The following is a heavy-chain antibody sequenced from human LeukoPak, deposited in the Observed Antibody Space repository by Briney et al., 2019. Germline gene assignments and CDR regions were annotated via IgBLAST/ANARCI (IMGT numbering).Heavy chain of an antibody. CDR3: ARLMPAALEFDP. Sequence: KPSETLSLTCAVYGGSFSGYYWSWIRQPPGKGLEWIGEINHSGSTNYNPSLKSRVTISVDTSKNQFSLKLSSVTAADTAVYYCARLMPAALEFDPWGQGTLVTVSS. V-gene: IGHV4-34*01. CDR1: GGSFSGYY. D-gene: IGHD6-13*01. J-gene: IGHJ5*02. CDR2: INHSGST.